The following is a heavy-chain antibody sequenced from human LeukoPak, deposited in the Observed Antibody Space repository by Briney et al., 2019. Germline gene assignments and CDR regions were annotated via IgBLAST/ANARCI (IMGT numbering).Heavy chain of an antibody. CDR2: IYYSGST. Sequence: SETLSLTCTVSGGSISSYYWSWIRQPPGKGLEWIGYIYYSGSTNYNPSLKSRVTISVDTSKNQFSLKLSSVTAAVTAVYYCAREGAYFDYWGQGTLVTVSS. V-gene: IGHV4-59*01. CDR1: GGSISSYY. J-gene: IGHJ4*02. CDR3: AREGAYFDY.